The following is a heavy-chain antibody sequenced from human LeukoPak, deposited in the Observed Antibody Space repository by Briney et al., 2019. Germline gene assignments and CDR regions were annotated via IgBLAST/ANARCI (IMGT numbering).Heavy chain of an antibody. V-gene: IGHV3-33*01. CDR2: IWGDENHK. J-gene: IGHJ4*02. CDR3: ARDVGSAPFDY. Sequence: GGSLRLSCAASGFTLSSSGMHWVRQAPGKGLEWVAVIWGDENHKYYGDSVRGRFTISRDNAKNTLYLQMDSLRVGDTAVYYCARDVGSAPFDYWGQGTLVTVSS. D-gene: IGHD6-25*01. CDR1: GFTLSSSG.